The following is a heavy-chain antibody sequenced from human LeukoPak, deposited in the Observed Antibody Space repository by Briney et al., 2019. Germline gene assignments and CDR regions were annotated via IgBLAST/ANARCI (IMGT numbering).Heavy chain of an antibody. CDR2: ISAYNGST. CDR1: GYTFTSYG. Sequence: ASVKVSCKASGYTFTSYGISWVRQAPGQGLEWMGWISAYNGSTNYAQKLQGRVTMTTDTSTSTAYMELRSLRSDDTAVYYCARGSAVGATDRSAFDIWGQGTMVTVSS. D-gene: IGHD1-26*01. V-gene: IGHV1-18*01. CDR3: ARGSAVGATDRSAFDI. J-gene: IGHJ3*02.